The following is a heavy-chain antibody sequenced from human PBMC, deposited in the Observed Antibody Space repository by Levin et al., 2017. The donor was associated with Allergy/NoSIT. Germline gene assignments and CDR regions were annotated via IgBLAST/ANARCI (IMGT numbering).Heavy chain of an antibody. J-gene: IGHJ4*02. V-gene: IGHV3-43*01. CDR2: MTWNSGSA. CDR3: VKDNELKHGWYGNLDY. Sequence: RSGGSLRLSCTASGFTFNDYTMHWVRQAPGKGLEWVSLMTWNSGSAYYADSVKGRFTISRNNSKKSLFLQMNSLRAEDTALYYCVKDNELKHGWYGNLDYWGQGTLVTVSS. CDR1: GFTFNDYT. D-gene: IGHD6-19*01.